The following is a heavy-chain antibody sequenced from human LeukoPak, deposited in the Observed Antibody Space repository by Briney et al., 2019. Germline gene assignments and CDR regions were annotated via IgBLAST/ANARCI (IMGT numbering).Heavy chain of an antibody. J-gene: IGHJ4*02. CDR1: AYX. CDR2: XYHTGST. V-gene: IGHV4-30-2*01. Sequence: AYXXXXIRQXPGKGLEXXXXXYHTGSTYYNPSLKSRVTMSVDRSKNQFSLNLTSVTAADTAVYYCARGPSHYYGSGSYDYWGQGTLVTVSS. CDR3: ARGPSHYYGSGSYDY. D-gene: IGHD3-10*01.